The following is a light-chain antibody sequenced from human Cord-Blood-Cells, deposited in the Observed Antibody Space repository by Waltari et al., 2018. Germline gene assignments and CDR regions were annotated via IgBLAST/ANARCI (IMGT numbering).Light chain of an antibody. CDR3: QQYDNLPATAEIT. J-gene: IGKJ5*01. Sequence: DIQMTQSPSPLSASLGDRVTLTCPASQEISNYLNWYQQKPGKAPKLLIDDASNLATGVPSRFSGSGSGTDFTFTISSLQPEDIATYYCQQYDNLPATAEITFGQGTRLEIK. CDR2: DAS. CDR1: QEISNY. V-gene: IGKV1-33*01.